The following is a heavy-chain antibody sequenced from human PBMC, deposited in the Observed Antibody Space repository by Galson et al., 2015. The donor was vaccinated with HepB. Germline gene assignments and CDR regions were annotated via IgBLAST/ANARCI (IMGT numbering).Heavy chain of an antibody. CDR2: ISGGSTNT. Sequence: SLRLSCAASGFTLGRYAMNWVRQAPGKGLEWVSAISGGSTNTYSADSVKGRFTISRDNSKNTLYLQMNSLRAEDTAVYYCAKESVADYYYYYYMDVWGKGATVTVSS. J-gene: IGHJ6*03. CDR1: GFTLGRYA. CDR3: AKESVADYYYYYYMDV. V-gene: IGHV3-23*01. D-gene: IGHD6-19*01.